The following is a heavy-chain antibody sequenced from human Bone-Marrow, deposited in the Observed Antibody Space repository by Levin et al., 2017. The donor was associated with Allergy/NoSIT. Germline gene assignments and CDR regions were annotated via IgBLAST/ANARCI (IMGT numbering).Heavy chain of an antibody. CDR3: ARGPSGATLGDH. V-gene: IGHV3-30*03. CDR2: ISYDGEYE. D-gene: IGHD1-1*01. Sequence: SCAASGFTFSSYGMHWVRQAPGKGLEWVALISYDGEYEFYVDSVKGRFTVSRDNSKNTVFLQMNSLKSDDTAVYYCARGPSGATLGDHWGQGTQVIVSS. J-gene: IGHJ4*02. CDR1: GFTFSSYG.